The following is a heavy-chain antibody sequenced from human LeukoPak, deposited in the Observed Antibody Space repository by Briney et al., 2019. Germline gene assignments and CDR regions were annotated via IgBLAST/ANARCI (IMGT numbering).Heavy chain of an antibody. J-gene: IGHJ3*02. CDR1: GDSISSSSYY. CDR2: IYYSGST. CDR3: ASSYCSSTSCYEVGAFDI. Sequence: SETLSLTCTVSGDSISSSSYYWGWIRQPPGTGLEWLGSIYYSGSTYYNPSLKSRVTISVDTSKNQFSLKLSSVTAADTAVYYCASSYCSSTSCYEVGAFDIWGQGTMVTVSS. V-gene: IGHV4-39*07. D-gene: IGHD2-2*01.